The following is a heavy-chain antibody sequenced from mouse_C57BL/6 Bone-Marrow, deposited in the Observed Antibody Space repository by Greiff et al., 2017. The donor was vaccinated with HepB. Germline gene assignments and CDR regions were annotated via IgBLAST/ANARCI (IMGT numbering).Heavy chain of an antibody. CDR1: GYTFTSYG. CDR2: IYPSSGNT. Sequence: VQLQQSGAELARPGASVKLSCKASGYTFTSYGISWVKQRTGQGLEWIGEIYPSSGNTSYNEQFKGKATLTADKSSSTAYMELRSLTSEDSAVYVCARRAGTDAMDYWGQGTSVTVSS. V-gene: IGHV1-81*01. D-gene: IGHD3-3*01. CDR3: ARRAGTDAMDY. J-gene: IGHJ4*01.